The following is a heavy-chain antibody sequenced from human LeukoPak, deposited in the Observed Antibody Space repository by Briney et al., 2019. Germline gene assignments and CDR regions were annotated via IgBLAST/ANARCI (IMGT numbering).Heavy chain of an antibody. CDR1: GYTFTGYY. Sequence: GASVKVSCKASGYTFTGYYMHWVRQAPGQGLEWMGWINPNSGGTNYAQKFQGRVTMTRDTSISTAYMELSRLRSDDTAVYYCARVGSSSWYGGEYFQHWGQGTLVTVSS. V-gene: IGHV1-2*02. D-gene: IGHD6-13*01. J-gene: IGHJ1*01. CDR2: INPNSGGT. CDR3: ARVGSSSWYGGEYFQH.